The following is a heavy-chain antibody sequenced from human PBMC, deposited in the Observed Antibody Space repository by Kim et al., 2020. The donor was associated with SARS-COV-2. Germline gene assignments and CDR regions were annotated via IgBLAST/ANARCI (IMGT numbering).Heavy chain of an antibody. CDR1: GDSVSSNSAA. Sequence: SQTLSLTCAISGDSVSSNSAAWNWIRQSPSRGLEWLGRTYYRSKWYNDYAVSVKSRITINPDTSKNQFSLQLNSVTPEDTAVYYCARGIASSWTHPSQFDHWGQGTLVTVSS. CDR2: TYYRSKWYN. D-gene: IGHD6-13*01. V-gene: IGHV6-1*01. J-gene: IGHJ4*02. CDR3: ARGIASSWTHPSQFDH.